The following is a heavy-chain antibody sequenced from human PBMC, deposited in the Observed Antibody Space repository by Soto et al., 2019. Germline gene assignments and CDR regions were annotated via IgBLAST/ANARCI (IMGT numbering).Heavy chain of an antibody. CDR1: GGSISSGGYS. D-gene: IGHD3-3*01. CDR2: IYHSGST. V-gene: IGHV4-30-2*01. Sequence: SETLSLTCAVSGGSISSGGYSWSWIRQPPGKGLEWIGYIYHSGSTYYNPSLKSRVTISVDRSKNQFSLKLSSVTAADTAVYYCARGSGYDFWSGGYYFDYWGQGNMVTVYS. J-gene: IGHJ4*02. CDR3: ARGSGYDFWSGGYYFDY.